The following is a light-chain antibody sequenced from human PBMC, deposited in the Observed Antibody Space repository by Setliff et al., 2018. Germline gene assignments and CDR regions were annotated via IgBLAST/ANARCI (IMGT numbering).Light chain of an antibody. CDR2: DVT. J-gene: IGLJ1*01. CDR3: CSFAGTYYV. V-gene: IGLV2-11*01. CDR1: SSDVGAYNY. Sequence: QSVLTQPRSVSGSPGQSVTISCTGTSSDVGAYNYVSWYQHHPGKVPKLMVYDVTKRPSGVPDRFSGSKSGNTASLTISGLQAEDEADYYCCSFAGTYYVFGSGTKFTV.